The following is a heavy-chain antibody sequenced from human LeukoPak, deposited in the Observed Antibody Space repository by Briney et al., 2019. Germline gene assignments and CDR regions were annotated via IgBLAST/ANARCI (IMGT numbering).Heavy chain of an antibody. Sequence: SVKVSCKASGGTFSSYAISWVRQAPGQGLEWMGGIIPIFGTANYAQKFQGRVTITTDESTSTAYMELSSLRSEDTAVYYCARGVGTTGTTFDYWGQGTLVTVSS. CDR1: GGTFSSYA. J-gene: IGHJ4*02. D-gene: IGHD1-1*01. V-gene: IGHV1-69*05. CDR2: IIPIFGTA. CDR3: ARGVGTTGTTFDY.